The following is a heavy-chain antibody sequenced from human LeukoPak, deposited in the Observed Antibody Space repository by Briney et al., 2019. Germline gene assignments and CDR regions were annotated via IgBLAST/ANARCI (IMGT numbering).Heavy chain of an antibody. CDR1: GFTFSSYG. CDR2: IWYDGSNR. V-gene: IGHV3-33*01. Sequence: GRSLRLSCAASGFTFSSYGMHWVRQAPGKGLEWVAVIWYDGSNRFHADSVKGRFTISRDNSKNTLYLQMNSLRAEDTAVYYCARGDDYGDYYFDYWGQGTLVTVSS. J-gene: IGHJ4*02. CDR3: ARGDDYGDYYFDY. D-gene: IGHD4-17*01.